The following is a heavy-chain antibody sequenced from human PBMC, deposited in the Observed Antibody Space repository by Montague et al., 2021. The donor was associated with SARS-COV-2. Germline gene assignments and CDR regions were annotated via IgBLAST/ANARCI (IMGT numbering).Heavy chain of an antibody. D-gene: IGHD1-26*01. CDR2: IYYSGST. V-gene: IGHV4-59*08. CDR1: GGSITNYY. Sequence: SETLSLTCTVSGGSITNYYWNWIRQPPGKGLEWIGYIYYSGSTNYNPSLKSRVTISVDTSKNQFSLNLSSVTAADTAVYYCARHVSGSLTHFHHWGQGSLVTVSS. CDR3: ARHVSGSLTHFHH. J-gene: IGHJ1*01.